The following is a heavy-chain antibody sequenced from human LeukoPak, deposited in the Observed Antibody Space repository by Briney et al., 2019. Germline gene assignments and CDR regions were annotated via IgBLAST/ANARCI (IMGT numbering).Heavy chain of an antibody. Sequence: AGGSLRLSCAASGFTFSSYPLHWVRQAPGKGLEWVTLISYDGSKIYYADSVKGRFTISRDNSKNTLYLQMNSLRAEDTAVYYCASESGWGLPHAFDFWGQGTMVTVSS. CDR1: GFTFSSYP. J-gene: IGHJ3*01. CDR3: ASESGWGLPHAFDF. D-gene: IGHD3-3*01. V-gene: IGHV3-30-3*01. CDR2: ISYDGSKI.